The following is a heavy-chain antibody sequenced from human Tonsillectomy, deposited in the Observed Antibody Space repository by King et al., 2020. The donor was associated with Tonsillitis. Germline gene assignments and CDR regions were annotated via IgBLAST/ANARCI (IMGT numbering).Heavy chain of an antibody. CDR1: GGTFRGSP. CDR2: IIPAFATT. J-gene: IGHJ6*02. D-gene: IGHD3-9*01. Sequence: QMQLVQSGAEVRKPGSSVKVSCRASGGTFRGSPISWVRQAPGQGLEWMGAIIPAFATTTYAQKFQGRLTITADDSTGTACMDLRSLRSEDTAVYYCARTVATSSRYSKYGMDVWGQGTTVTVSS. CDR3: ARTVATSSRYSKYGMDV. V-gene: IGHV1-69*01.